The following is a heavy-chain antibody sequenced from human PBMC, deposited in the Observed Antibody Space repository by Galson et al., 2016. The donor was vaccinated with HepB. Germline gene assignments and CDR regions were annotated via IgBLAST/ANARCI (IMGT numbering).Heavy chain of an antibody. J-gene: IGHJ3*01. CDR2: INHRGNT. D-gene: IGHD2-15*01. Sequence: SETLSLTCAVYGGSFSDYLWTWIRQPPGKGLEWIAEINHRGNTNYKPSLKSRVTISVDTFKNHFSLKLNSVTAAATAVYYCASLVGFCSGGSCRFPWGQGTMVTVSS. V-gene: IGHV4-34*01. CDR3: ASLVGFCSGGSCRFP. CDR1: GGSFSDYL.